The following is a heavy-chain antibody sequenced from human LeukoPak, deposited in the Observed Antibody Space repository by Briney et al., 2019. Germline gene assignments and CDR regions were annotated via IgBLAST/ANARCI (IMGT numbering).Heavy chain of an antibody. CDR2: IRIYGSEK. J-gene: IGHJ4*02. V-gene: IGHV3-7*01. D-gene: IGHD6-13*01. CDR1: RFTFSSYW. CDR3: VREAGGSSWYGDY. Sequence: GGSLSLSCAASRFTFSSYWMSCVRQSPGKGLECLANIRIYGSEKYYMDSVRGRFTISRDNAKNSLYLQMHSLRVEDTAVYYCVREAGGSSWYGDYWGQGTLVTVSS.